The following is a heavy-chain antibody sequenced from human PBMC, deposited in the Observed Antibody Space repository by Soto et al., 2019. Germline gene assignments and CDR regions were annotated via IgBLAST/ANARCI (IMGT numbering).Heavy chain of an antibody. CDR2: INHSGST. V-gene: IGHV4-30-4*01. CDR1: GGSISSGDDY. CDR3: ARDPRFGSSSSNGDY. Sequence: QVQLQESGPGLVKPSQTLSLTCTVSGGSISSGDDYWSWIRQPPGKGLEWIGYINHSGSTYYNPSLKSRVTISIDTSENQFSLKVRSVTAADTAVYYCARDPRFGSSSSNGDYWGQGTLVTVSS. D-gene: IGHD6-6*01. J-gene: IGHJ4*02.